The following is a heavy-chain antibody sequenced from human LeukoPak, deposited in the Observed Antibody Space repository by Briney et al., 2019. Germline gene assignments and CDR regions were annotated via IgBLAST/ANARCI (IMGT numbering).Heavy chain of an antibody. CDR3: AKTPEDIVVAPAADYYYGMDV. Sequence: GGSLRLSCAASGFTFSSYGMHWVRQAPGKGLEWVAVISYDGSNKYYADSVKGRFTISRDNSKNTLYLQMNSLRAEDTAVYYCAKTPEDIVVAPAADYYYGMDVWGKGTTVTVSS. V-gene: IGHV3-30*18. CDR2: ISYDGSNK. CDR1: GFTFSSYG. J-gene: IGHJ6*04. D-gene: IGHD2-2*01.